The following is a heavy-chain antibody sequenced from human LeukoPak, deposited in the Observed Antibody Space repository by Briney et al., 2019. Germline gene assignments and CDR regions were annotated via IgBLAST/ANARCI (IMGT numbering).Heavy chain of an antibody. CDR3: ARGWFDP. J-gene: IGHJ5*02. CDR2: ISYDGSNK. Sequence: GRSLRLSCAASGFTFSSYAMHWVRQASGKGLEWVAVISYDGSNKYYADSVKGRFTISRDNSKNTLYLQMNSLRAEDTAVYYCARGWFDPWGQGTLVTVSS. CDR1: GFTFSSYA. V-gene: IGHV3-30-3*01.